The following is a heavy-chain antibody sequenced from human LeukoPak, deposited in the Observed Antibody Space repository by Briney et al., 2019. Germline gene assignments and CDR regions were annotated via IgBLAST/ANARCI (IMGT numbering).Heavy chain of an antibody. J-gene: IGHJ4*02. V-gene: IGHV4-39*01. CDR2: IYYSGST. D-gene: IGHD3-22*01. CDR1: GGSISSSSYY. CDR3: ARHLFGSGYYPDY. Sequence: KPSETLSLTCTVSGGSISSSSYYWGWIRQPPGKGLEWIGTIYYSGSTYYNPSLKSRVTISVDTSKNQFSLKLTSVTAADTALYYCARHLFGSGYYPDYWGQGTLVTVSS.